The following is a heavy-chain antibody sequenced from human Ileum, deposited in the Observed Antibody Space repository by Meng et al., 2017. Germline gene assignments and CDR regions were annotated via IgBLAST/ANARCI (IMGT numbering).Heavy chain of an antibody. CDR2: ISSSDGTK. J-gene: IGHJ4*02. CDR3: ARIRAYHDDSSGYYDY. Sequence: GGSLRLSCAASGFTFSSYEMNWVRQAPGKGLEWVSYISSSDGTKYYADSVKGRFTISRDNAKNSLYLQMNSPRAEDTAVYYCARIRAYHDDSSGYYDYWGQGNMVTVSS. D-gene: IGHD3-22*01. CDR1: GFTFSSYE. V-gene: IGHV3-48*03.